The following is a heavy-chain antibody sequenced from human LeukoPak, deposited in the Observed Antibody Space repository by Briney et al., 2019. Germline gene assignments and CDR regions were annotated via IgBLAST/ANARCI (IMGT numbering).Heavy chain of an antibody. J-gene: IGHJ4*02. Sequence: ASVKVSCKASGYTFINYDISWMRQAPGQGLEWMGWISAYNGNTNYAQKVQDRVTMTTDTSTSTAYMELRSLRSDDTAVYYCARDKWDLLYRPERHFGHWGQGTLVTVSS. CDR3: ARDKWDLLYRPERHFGH. V-gene: IGHV1-18*01. CDR2: ISAYNGNT. D-gene: IGHD1-26*01. CDR1: GYTFINYD.